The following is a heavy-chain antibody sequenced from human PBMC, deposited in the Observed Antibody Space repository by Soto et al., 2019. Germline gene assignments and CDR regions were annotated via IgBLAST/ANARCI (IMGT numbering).Heavy chain of an antibody. CDR2: IKQDGSEK. D-gene: IGHD1-1*01. Sequence: GGSLRLSCAASGFTFSSYWMSWVRQAPGKGLEWVANIKQDGSEKYYVDSVKGRFTISRDNAKNSLYLQMNSLRAEDTAVYYCARVTLAAYYSSSYRDVGGKGTTVTVPS. CDR3: ARVTLAAYYSSSYRDV. V-gene: IGHV3-7*04. J-gene: IGHJ6*03. CDR1: GFTFSSYW.